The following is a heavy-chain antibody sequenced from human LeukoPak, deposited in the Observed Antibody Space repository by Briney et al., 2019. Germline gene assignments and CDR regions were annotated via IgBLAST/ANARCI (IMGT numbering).Heavy chain of an antibody. CDR1: GYTFPFCA. V-gene: IGHV1-3*04. CDR3: ATRPGIAVAGFDF. CDR2: INTDNGDT. J-gene: IGHJ4*02. Sequence: ASVKVSCKASGYTFPFCAIHWVRQAPGQRLEWMGWINTDNGDTKYSQKFQGRVTITRDTSASTAYMELSSLRSEDTAVYYCATRPGIAVAGFDFWGQGTLVTVSS. D-gene: IGHD6-19*01.